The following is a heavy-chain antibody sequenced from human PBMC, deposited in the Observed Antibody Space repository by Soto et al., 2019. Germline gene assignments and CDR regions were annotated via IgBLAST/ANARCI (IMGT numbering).Heavy chain of an antibody. J-gene: IGHJ6*03. Sequence: PGGSLRLSCAASGFTFSSYGMHWVRQAPGKGLEWVAVISYDGSNKYYADSVKGRFTISRDNSKNTLYLQMNSLRAEDTAVYYCAKGGEYCTNGVCYTSHGSYYYYYMDVWGKGTTVTVSS. CDR3: AKGGEYCTNGVCYTSHGSYYYYYMDV. CDR2: ISYDGSNK. CDR1: GFTFSSYG. V-gene: IGHV3-30*18. D-gene: IGHD2-8*01.